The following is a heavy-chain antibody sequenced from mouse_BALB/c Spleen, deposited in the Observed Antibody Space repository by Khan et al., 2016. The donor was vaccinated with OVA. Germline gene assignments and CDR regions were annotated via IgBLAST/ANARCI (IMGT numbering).Heavy chain of an antibody. CDR3: AIYYGYFDV. V-gene: IGHV1-18*01. J-gene: IGHJ1*01. CDR1: GYSFTGYY. Sequence: EVKLEESGPDLVKPGASVKISCKASGYSFTGYYIHWVKQSHGKSLEWIGRVNPNNVGTSYNQKFKGKAILTVDKSSNTAYMELRSLTSEDTAVYSSAIYYGYFDVWGAGTTVTVSS. CDR2: VNPNNVGT.